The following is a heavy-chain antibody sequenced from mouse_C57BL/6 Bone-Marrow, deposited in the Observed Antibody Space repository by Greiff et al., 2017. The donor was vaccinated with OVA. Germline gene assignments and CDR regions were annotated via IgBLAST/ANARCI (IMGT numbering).Heavy chain of an antibody. CDR3: ARAGDYGDFDY. J-gene: IGHJ2*01. V-gene: IGHV5-4*01. CDR2: ISDGGSYT. Sequence: EVHLVESGGGLVKPGGSLKLSCAASGFTFSSYAMSWVRQTPEKRLEWVATISDGGSYTYYPDNVKGRFTISRDNAKNNLYLQMSHLKSEDTAMYYCARAGDYGDFDYWGQGTTLTVSS. D-gene: IGHD2-4*01. CDR1: GFTFSSYA.